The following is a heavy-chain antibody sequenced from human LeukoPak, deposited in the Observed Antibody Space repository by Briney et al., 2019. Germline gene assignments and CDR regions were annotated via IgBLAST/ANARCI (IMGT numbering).Heavy chain of an antibody. CDR1: GFTLKIYS. CDR2: ISHDGSDK. V-gene: IGHV3-30*04. D-gene: IGHD4-17*01. CDR3: ARDGVQTTVAAFDI. J-gene: IGHJ3*02. Sequence: GGSLRPSCVASGFTLKIYSMHWVRQAPGKGLEWLSVISHDGSDKNNADSVQGRFIISRDNSKNTVYLQLNSLRPEDPAMYYCARDGVQTTVAAFDIWGFGTMVIVSS.